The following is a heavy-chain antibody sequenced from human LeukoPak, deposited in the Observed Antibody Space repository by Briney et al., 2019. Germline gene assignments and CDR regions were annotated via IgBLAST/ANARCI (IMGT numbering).Heavy chain of an antibody. CDR3: TRDKDMVRGVIHY. V-gene: IGHV3-49*03. J-gene: IGHJ4*02. CDR1: GFTFGDYA. CDR2: IRSKAYGGTT. D-gene: IGHD3-10*01. Sequence: PGGSLRLSCTASGFTFGDYAMSWFRQAPGKGLEWVGFIRSKAYGGTTEYAASVKGRFTISGDDSKSIAYLQMNSLKTEDTAVYYCTRDKDMVRGVIHYWGQGTLVTVSS.